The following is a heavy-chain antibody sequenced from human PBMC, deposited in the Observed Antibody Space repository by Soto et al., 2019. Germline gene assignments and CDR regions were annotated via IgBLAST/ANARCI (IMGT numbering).Heavy chain of an antibody. CDR1: GYTFTSYY. V-gene: IGHV1-46*01. D-gene: IGHD2-2*01. CDR3: AHIVPAAMTGYYYYGLEV. Sequence: ASVKVSCKASGYTFTSYYMHWVRQAPGQGLEWMGIINPSGGSTGYAQKVQGRVTMTRDTSTSTVYMELSSLRSVDTATYYCAHIVPAAMTGYYYYGLEVWGQGTTVTVSS. J-gene: IGHJ6*02. CDR2: INPSGGST.